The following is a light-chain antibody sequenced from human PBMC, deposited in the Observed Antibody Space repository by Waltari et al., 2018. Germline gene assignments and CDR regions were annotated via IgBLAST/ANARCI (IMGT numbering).Light chain of an antibody. J-gene: IGLJ2*01. V-gene: IGLV3-21*03. Sequence: SYVLTQPPSVPVAPGKTAPIHCRGTRMGGKSVAAYPRKPGQVPVLVVYDARDRPSGIPERFSGSNSGNPVTLRITRVEDGDEGDYWGQVWDRRTDEAVFGGGTKLTVL. CDR1: RMGGKS. CDR2: DAR. CDR3: QVWDRRTDEAV.